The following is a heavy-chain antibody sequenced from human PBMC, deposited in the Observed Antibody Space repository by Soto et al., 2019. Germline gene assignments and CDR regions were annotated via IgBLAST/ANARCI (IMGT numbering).Heavy chain of an antibody. CDR1: GYTFTSYA. V-gene: IGHV1-3*01. Sequence: QVQLVQSGAEVKKPGASVKVSCKASGYTFTSYAMHWVRQAPGQRLEWMGWINADNGNTKYSQKFQGRVTITRDTSASTAYMELSSLRSEDTAVYYCARGVGLTGMDVWGQGTTVTVSS. CDR3: ARGVGLTGMDV. D-gene: IGHD2-15*01. J-gene: IGHJ6*02. CDR2: INADNGNT.